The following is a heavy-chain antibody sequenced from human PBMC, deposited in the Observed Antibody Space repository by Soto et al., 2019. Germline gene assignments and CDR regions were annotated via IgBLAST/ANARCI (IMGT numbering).Heavy chain of an antibody. V-gene: IGHV4-61*01. J-gene: IGHJ6*02. CDR1: GGSVSSGSYY. CDR2: IYYSGST. Sequence: SETLSLTCTVSGGSVSSGSYYWSWIRQPPGKGLEWIGYIYYSGSTNYNPSLKSRVTISVDTSKNQFSLKLSSVTAADTAVYYCERDRPIGGMDVWGQGTTVTVSS. CDR3: ERDRPIGGMDV.